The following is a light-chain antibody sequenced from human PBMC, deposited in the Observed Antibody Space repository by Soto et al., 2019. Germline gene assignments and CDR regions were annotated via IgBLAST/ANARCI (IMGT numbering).Light chain of an antibody. V-gene: IGLV2-14*01. J-gene: IGLJ1*01. Sequence: QSALTQPASVSGSPGQSITISCTGTSSDVGGYNYVSWYQQHPGKAPKLMIYEVSNRPSGVPNRFSGSKSGNTASLTVSGLQAEDEADYYCSSYAGSNNLYVFGTGTRSPS. CDR1: SSDVGGYNY. CDR2: EVS. CDR3: SSYAGSNNLYV.